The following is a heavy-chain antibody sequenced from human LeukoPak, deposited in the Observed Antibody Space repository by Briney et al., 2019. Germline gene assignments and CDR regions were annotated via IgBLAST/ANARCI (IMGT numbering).Heavy chain of an antibody. V-gene: IGHV3-21*04. CDR1: GFTFSTYT. Sequence: GGSLRLSCAASGFTFSTYTMNWVRQAPGKGLEWVSSISSNIDYKYYTDSVKGRFTISRDDSKNTLYLQMNSLRAEDTAIYYCARDPGTLATYFDYWGPGTLVTVSS. CDR3: ARDPGTLATYFDY. CDR2: ISSNIDYK. D-gene: IGHD6-13*01. J-gene: IGHJ4*02.